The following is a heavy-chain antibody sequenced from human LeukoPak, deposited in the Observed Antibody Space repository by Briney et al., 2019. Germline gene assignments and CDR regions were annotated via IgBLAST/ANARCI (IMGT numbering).Heavy chain of an antibody. Sequence: SETLSLTCTVSGGSIGSYYWSWIRQPPGKGLEWIGYIYYSGSTNYNPSLKSRVTISVDTSKNQFSLKLSSVTAADTAVYYCARTLITMVRGVTGFDPWGQGTLVTVSS. CDR2: IYYSGST. D-gene: IGHD3-10*01. CDR3: ARTLITMVRGVTGFDP. CDR1: GGSIGSYY. J-gene: IGHJ5*02. V-gene: IGHV4-59*08.